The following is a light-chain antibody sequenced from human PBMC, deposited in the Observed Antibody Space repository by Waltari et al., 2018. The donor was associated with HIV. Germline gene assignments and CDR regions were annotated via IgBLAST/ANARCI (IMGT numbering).Light chain of an antibody. CDR3: AAWDDSLSGWV. Sequence: QSVLTQPPSASGTPGQRVTISCSGSRSNIGSNYVYWYQQLPGTAPKLLMYKNNQRPSGVPDRVSGSKSGTSASLAISGLRSEDETDYYCAAWDDSLSGWVFGGGTKLTVL. J-gene: IGLJ3*02. CDR2: KNN. V-gene: IGLV1-47*01. CDR1: RSNIGSNY.